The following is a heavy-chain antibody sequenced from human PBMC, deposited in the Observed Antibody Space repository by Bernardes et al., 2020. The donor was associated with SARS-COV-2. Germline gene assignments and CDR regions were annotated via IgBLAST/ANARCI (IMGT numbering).Heavy chain of an antibody. D-gene: IGHD6-13*01. J-gene: IGHJ4*02. Sequence: GGSLRLSCAASGFTFSSYGMNWVRQAPGRGLEWVSVISGNGGTTYYADSVKGRFTISRDNSKNTLSLQMNSLRAEDTAIYYCASPPTPSSSWYSFFYWGQGTRVTVSS. V-gene: IGHV3-23*01. CDR1: GFTFSSYG. CDR2: ISGNGGTT. CDR3: ASPPTPSSSWYSFFY.